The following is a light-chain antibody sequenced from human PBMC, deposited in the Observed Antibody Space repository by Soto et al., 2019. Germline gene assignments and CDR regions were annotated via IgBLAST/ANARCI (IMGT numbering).Light chain of an antibody. Sequence: EIVLTQSPGTLSLSPGERATLSCRASQGVDNYLAWYQQKPPQAPRLLIYGASSRATGIPDRFSGSGYGTDFTLTISRLEPEDFAVYYCHQYGVSPVTFGQGTTVEIK. V-gene: IGKV3-20*01. CDR3: HQYGVSPVT. CDR2: GAS. CDR1: QGVDNY. J-gene: IGKJ1*01.